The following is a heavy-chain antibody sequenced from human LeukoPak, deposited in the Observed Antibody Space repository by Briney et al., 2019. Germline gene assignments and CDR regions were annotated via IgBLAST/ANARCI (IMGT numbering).Heavy chain of an antibody. J-gene: IGHJ6*04. CDR2: ISYDGSNK. V-gene: IGHV3-30*04. CDR1: GFTFSSYA. Sequence: PGRSLRLSCAASGFTFSSYAIHWVRQAPGKGLEWVAVISYDGSNKYYADSVKGRFTISRDNSKNTLYLQMNSLRAEDTAVYYCAREEPYCSSTSCYLGYGMDVWGKGTTVTVSS. CDR3: AREEPYCSSTSCYLGYGMDV. D-gene: IGHD2-2*01.